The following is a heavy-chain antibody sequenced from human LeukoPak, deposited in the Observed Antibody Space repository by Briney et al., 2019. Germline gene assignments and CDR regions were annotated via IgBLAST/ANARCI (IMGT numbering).Heavy chain of an antibody. D-gene: IGHD2-15*01. V-gene: IGHV3-30*18. Sequence: PGGSLRLSCAASGFTFSSYGMHWVRQAPGKGLEWVAVISYDGSNKYYAGSVKGRFTISRDNSKNPLYLQMNSLRAEDTAVYYCAKDGRKYCSGGSCYTVGGAFDYWGQGTLVTVSS. CDR1: GFTFSSYG. CDR2: ISYDGSNK. J-gene: IGHJ4*02. CDR3: AKDGRKYCSGGSCYTVGGAFDY.